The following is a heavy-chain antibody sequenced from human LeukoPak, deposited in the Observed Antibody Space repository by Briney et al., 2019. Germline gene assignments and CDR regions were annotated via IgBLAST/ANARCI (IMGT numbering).Heavy chain of an antibody. CDR3: ARATYYYDSSGYYSVNWFDP. CDR1: GGSISSYY. V-gene: IGHV4-59*01. CDR2: IYYSGST. J-gene: IGHJ5*02. D-gene: IGHD3-22*01. Sequence: SETLSLTCTVSGGSISSYYWSWLRQPPGKGLEWIGYIYYSGSTNYNPSPKSRVTISVDTSKNQFSLKLSSVTAADTALYYCARATYYYDSSGYYSVNWFDPWGQGTLVTVSS.